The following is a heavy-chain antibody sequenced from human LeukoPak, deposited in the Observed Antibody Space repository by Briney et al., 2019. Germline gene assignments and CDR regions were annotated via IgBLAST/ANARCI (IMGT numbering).Heavy chain of an antibody. CDR1: GFTFDDYA. V-gene: IGHV3-9*01. D-gene: IGHD2-8*01. CDR3: AVLHYYAMDV. J-gene: IGHJ6*02. Sequence: PGGSLRLSCAASGFTFDDYAMHWVRHAPGKGLEWVSGISWNSGTKGYADSVKGRLTISRDNAKNSLYLQMNSLRGEDAALYYCAVLHYYAMDVWGQGTTVTVSS. CDR2: ISWNSGTK.